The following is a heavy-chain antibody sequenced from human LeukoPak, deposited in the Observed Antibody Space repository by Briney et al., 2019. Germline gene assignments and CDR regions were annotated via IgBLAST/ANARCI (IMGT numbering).Heavy chain of an antibody. CDR1: GGSISRYY. Sequence: SETLSLTCTVSGGSISRYYWSWIRQPPGKGLEWIGHVYYSGSTNYKPSLKSRVTISVDTSKNQFSLKLSSVTAADTAVYYCARMVRGVITVDAFDIWGQGTMVTVSS. V-gene: IGHV4-59*08. D-gene: IGHD3-10*01. CDR2: VYYSGST. CDR3: ARMVRGVITVDAFDI. J-gene: IGHJ3*02.